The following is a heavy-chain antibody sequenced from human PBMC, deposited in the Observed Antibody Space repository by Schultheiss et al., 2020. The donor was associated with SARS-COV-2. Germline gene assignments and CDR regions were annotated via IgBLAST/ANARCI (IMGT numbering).Heavy chain of an antibody. CDR1: GFTFSSNY. CDR2: IYSGGST. J-gene: IGHJ6*02. D-gene: IGHD3-16*01. Sequence: GGSLRLSCAASGFTFSSNYMSWVRQAPGKGLEWVSVIYSGGSTYYADSVKGRFTISRDNSKNTLYLQMNSLRAEDTAVYYCARVGLWGSRSYYYGMDVWGQGTTVTVSS. V-gene: IGHV3-66*01. CDR3: ARVGLWGSRSYYYGMDV.